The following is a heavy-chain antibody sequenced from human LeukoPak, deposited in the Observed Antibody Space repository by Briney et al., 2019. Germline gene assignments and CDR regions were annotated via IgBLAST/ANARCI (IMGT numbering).Heavy chain of an antibody. D-gene: IGHD5-18*01. CDR1: GGSVSSGSYY. J-gene: IGHJ5*02. CDR2: IYYSGST. V-gene: IGHV4-61*01. CDR3: ARDDTYGWFDP. Sequence: SETLSVTCTVSGGSVSSGSYYWSWIRQPPGKGLEWIGYIYYSGSTNYNPSLKSRVTISVDTSKNQFSLKLSSVTAADTAVYYCARDDTYGWFDPWGQGTLVTVSS.